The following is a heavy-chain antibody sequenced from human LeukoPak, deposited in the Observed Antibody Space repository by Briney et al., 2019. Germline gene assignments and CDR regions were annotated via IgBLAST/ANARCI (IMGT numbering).Heavy chain of an antibody. CDR2: ISSSSSTI. CDR3: ARDGRDSFDY. D-gene: IGHD1-26*01. V-gene: IGHV3-48*01. J-gene: IGHJ4*02. Sequence: GGSLRLSCAASGFTFSSYSMTWVRQAPGKGLEWVSYISSSSSTIYYADSVKGRFTISRDNSKNTLYLQMNSLRAEDTAVYYCARDGRDSFDYWGQGTLVTVSS. CDR1: GFTFSSYS.